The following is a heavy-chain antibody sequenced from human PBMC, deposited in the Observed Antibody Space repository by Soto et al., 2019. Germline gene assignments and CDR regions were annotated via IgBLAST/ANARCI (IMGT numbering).Heavy chain of an antibody. J-gene: IGHJ6*02. CDR3: ARFGSRATITYYYYDMDV. V-gene: IGHV4-34*01. Sequence: PSETLSLTCAVYGGSFSGYSWSWIRQPPGKGPEWIGEINHSGSTNYNPSLKSRVTISVDTSKNQFSLKLSSVTAADTAVYYCARFGSRATITYYYYDMDVWGQGTTVTVSS. CDR2: INHSGST. D-gene: IGHD5-12*01. CDR1: GGSFSGYS.